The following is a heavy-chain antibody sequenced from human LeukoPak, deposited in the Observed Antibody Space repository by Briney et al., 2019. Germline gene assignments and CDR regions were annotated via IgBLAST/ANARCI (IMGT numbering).Heavy chain of an antibody. CDR3: ARRLRYFHSVDY. D-gene: IGHD3-9*01. V-gene: IGHV1-18*01. CDR2: ISAYNGNT. Sequence: ASVKVSCEASGYTCTSYGISWVRQAPGQGLEWMGWISAYNGNTNYAQKLQGRVTMTTDTSTGTAYMELRSLRSDDTAVYYCARRLRYFHSVDYWGQGTLVTVSS. J-gene: IGHJ4*02. CDR1: GYTCTSYG.